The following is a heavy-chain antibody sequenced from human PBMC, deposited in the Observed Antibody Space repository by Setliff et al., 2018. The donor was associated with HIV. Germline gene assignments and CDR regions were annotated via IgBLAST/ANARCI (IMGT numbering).Heavy chain of an antibody. V-gene: IGHV4-59*11. CDR1: GGSISSHF. J-gene: IGHJ4*02. CDR3: AGRLGATVFYYFDY. Sequence: PSETLSLTCTVSGGSISSHFWSWIRQPPGKGLEWIGTVSYSGSTNYNPSLKSRVTISVDTSENQFSLKLSSVTAADTAVYYCAGRLGATVFYYFDYWGQGTLVTVSS. CDR2: VSYSGST. D-gene: IGHD3-16*01.